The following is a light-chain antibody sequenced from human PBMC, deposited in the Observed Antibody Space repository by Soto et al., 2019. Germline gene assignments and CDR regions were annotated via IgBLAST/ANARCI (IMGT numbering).Light chain of an antibody. J-gene: IGKJ5*01. Sequence: EIRVTQSPATLSLSPGERATLSCSSSQSVSSYLAWYQQKPGQAPRLLIYDASNRATGIPARFSGSGSGTDFTLTIDNLEPEDFAIYYCQQRNNWPPITFGQGTRLEI. V-gene: IGKV3-11*01. CDR1: QSVSSY. CDR2: DAS. CDR3: QQRNNWPPIT.